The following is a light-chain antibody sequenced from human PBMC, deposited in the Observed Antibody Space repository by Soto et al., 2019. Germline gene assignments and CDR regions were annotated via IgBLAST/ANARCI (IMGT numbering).Light chain of an antibody. CDR2: KAS. V-gene: IGKV1-5*03. Sequence: DIQMTQSPSTLSASVGDRVTITCRASQSISSWLAWYQQKPGKAPKLLIYKASSLESGVPSRFSGSGSGTEFTLSISSLHPDDFATYYCQQYNTYPNTFGQGTRLEIK. J-gene: IGKJ2*01. CDR3: QQYNTYPNT. CDR1: QSISSW.